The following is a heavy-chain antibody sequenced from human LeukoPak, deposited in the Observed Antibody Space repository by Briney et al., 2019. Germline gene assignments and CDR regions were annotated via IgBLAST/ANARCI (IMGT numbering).Heavy chain of an antibody. CDR1: GFTFSAYA. J-gene: IGHJ6*02. CDR2: ISSSSYI. Sequence: GGSLRLSCEASGFTFSAYAMTWVRQAPGKGLEWVSSISSSSYIYYADSVKGRFTISRDNAKNSLYLQMNSLRAEDTAVYYCARDVDSSSWPASGYYYYGMDVWGQGTTVTVSS. CDR3: ARDVDSSSWPASGYYYYGMDV. D-gene: IGHD6-13*01. V-gene: IGHV3-69-1*01.